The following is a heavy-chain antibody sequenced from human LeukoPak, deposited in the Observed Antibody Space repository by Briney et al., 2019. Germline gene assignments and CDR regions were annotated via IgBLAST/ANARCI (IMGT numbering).Heavy chain of an antibody. CDR3: ARGRDLDY. J-gene: IGHJ4*02. V-gene: IGHV3-7*01. CDR2: IKQDGSEK. Sequence: GGSLSLSCGASGFAFTNYWVSCVRDAPGKGLEWVANIKQDGSEKYCVDSVKGRFTISRDNAKNSLYLEMNSLTAEDTAVYYCARGRDLDYWGQGTLVTVSS. CDR1: GFAFTNYW.